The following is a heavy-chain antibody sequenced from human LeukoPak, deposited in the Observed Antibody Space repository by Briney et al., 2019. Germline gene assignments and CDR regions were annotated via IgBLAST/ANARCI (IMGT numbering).Heavy chain of an antibody. CDR2: ISSSGSGGNT. Sequence: GGSLRLSCAASGVTLSSYAMSWARQAPGKGLERVSGISSSGSGGNTYYADSAKGRFTISRDNSRNTVFLQKNRLRPEDTAVYYCVKEGYYGWGSSPTFYFDYWGQGTRVTVSS. J-gene: IGHJ4*02. CDR3: VKEGYYGWGSSPTFYFDY. V-gene: IGHV3-23*01. CDR1: GVTLSSYA. D-gene: IGHD3-10*01.